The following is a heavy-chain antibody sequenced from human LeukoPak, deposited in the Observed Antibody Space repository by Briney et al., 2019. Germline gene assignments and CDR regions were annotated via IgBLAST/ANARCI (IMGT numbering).Heavy chain of an antibody. D-gene: IGHD3-10*01. CDR1: GGSISSYY. V-gene: IGHV4-4*07. CDR3: ARSNRNYYGSGIVLGEDYFDY. CDR2: IYTSGST. J-gene: IGHJ4*02. Sequence: SETLSLTCTVSGGSISSYYWSWIRQPAGKGLEWIGRIYTSGSTNYNPSLKSRVTMSVDTSKNQFSLKLSSVTAADTAVYYCARSNRNYYGSGIVLGEDYFDYWGQGTLVTASS.